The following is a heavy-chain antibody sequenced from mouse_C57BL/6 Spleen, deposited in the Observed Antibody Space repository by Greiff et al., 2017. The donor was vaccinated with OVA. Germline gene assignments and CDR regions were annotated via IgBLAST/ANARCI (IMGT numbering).Heavy chain of an antibody. Sequence: QVQLQQPGAELVMPGASVKLSCKASGYTFTSYWMHWVKQRPGQGLEWIGEIDPSDSYTNYNQKFKGKSTLTVDKSSSTAYMQLSSLTSEDSAVYDCARNRRYFDVWGTGTTVTVSS. CDR3: ARNRRYFDV. J-gene: IGHJ1*03. CDR2: IDPSDSYT. CDR1: GYTFTSYW. V-gene: IGHV1-69*01.